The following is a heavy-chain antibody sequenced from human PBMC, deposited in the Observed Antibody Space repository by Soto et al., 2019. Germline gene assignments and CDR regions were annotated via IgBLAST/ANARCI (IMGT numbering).Heavy chain of an antibody. CDR1: GFTFSSHW. CDR2: INPDGSFT. J-gene: IGHJ3*01. D-gene: IGHD6-6*01. CDR3: ARPRSKSSSGFDL. Sequence: EVQLVESGGGLVQPGGSLRLSCAASGFTFSSHWIHWVRQAPGQGLVGVSRINPDGSFTTYADSVVGRFTISRDNAKNTLYLQMNSLRAEDTAVYYYARPRSKSSSGFDLWGQGTMVTVSS. V-gene: IGHV3-74*03.